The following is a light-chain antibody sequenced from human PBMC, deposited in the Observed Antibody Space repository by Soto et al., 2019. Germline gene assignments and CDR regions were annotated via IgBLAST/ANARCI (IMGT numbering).Light chain of an antibody. J-gene: IGKJ3*01. CDR2: AAS. CDR1: QDISSW. Sequence: DIQMTQSPSYVSASVGDRVTITCRASQDISSWVAWFQQKPGKAPKLLVFAASSLPRGVPSRFSGSESGADFTLTISSLQPEDFATYYCQQAYSFPFTVGPGTKVDF. V-gene: IGKV1-12*01. CDR3: QQAYSFPFT.